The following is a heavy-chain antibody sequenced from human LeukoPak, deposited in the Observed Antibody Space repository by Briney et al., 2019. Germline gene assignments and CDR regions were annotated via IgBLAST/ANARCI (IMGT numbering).Heavy chain of an antibody. CDR3: ATFGELSIDAFDI. Sequence: TASETLSLTCTVSGGSISGSSYYWGWIRQPPGKGLEWIGNIYYSENTYYNPSLKSRVTISVDTSKNQFSLNLSSVTAADTAVYYCATFGELSIDAFDIWGQGTMVTVSS. D-gene: IGHD3-10*01. V-gene: IGHV4-39*01. CDR1: GGSISGSSYY. J-gene: IGHJ3*02. CDR2: IYYSENT.